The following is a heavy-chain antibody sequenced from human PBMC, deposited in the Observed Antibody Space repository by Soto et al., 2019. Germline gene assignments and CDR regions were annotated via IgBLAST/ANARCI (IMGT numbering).Heavy chain of an antibody. Sequence: SVKGSCKASGGTFSSYAISWVRQAPGQGLEWMGGIIPIFGTANYAQKFQGRVTITADESTSTAYMELRSLRSDDTAVYYCARECSSTSCYDYYYYGMDVWGQGTTVTVSS. CDR2: IIPIFGTA. J-gene: IGHJ6*02. CDR3: ARECSSTSCYDYYYYGMDV. CDR1: GGTFSSYA. V-gene: IGHV1-69*13. D-gene: IGHD2-2*01.